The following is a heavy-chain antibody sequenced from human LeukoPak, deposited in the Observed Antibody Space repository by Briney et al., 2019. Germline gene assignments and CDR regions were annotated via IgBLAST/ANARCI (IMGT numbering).Heavy chain of an antibody. CDR1: GYTFTSYG. V-gene: IGHV1-18*01. D-gene: IGHD3-3*01. CDR3: ASYPRRLRFLEWSQSRSANT. Sequence: ASVKVSCKASGYTFTSYGISWVRQAPGQGLEWMGWISAYNGNTNYAQKLQGRVTMTTDTSTSTAYMELRSLRSDDTAVYYCASYPRRLRFLEWSQSRSANTWGQGTLVTVSS. CDR2: ISAYNGNT. J-gene: IGHJ4*02.